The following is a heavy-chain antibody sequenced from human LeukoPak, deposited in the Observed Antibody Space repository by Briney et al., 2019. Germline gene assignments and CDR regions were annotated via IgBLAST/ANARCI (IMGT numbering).Heavy chain of an antibody. V-gene: IGHV6-1*01. CDR2: TYYRSKWFT. J-gene: IGHJ4*02. CDR1: GDSVSSKSAA. D-gene: IGHD3-10*01. CDR3: ARSTGNIDY. Sequence: SQTLSLTCAIPGDSVSSKSAAWNWIRQSPSRGLEWLGRTYYRSKWFTGYAMSVRSRITISPDTSKNQFSLHLNSVTPEDTAVYYCARSTGNIDYWGQGTLVTVSS.